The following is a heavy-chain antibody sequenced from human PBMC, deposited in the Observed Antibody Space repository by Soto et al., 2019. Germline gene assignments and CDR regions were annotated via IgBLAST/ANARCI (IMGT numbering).Heavy chain of an antibody. V-gene: IGHV3-23*01. J-gene: IGHJ4*02. CDR3: AKGVAGSSSPFDF. CDR2: ISTSGNSA. CDR1: GFTFSSYA. Sequence: EAQLLESGGGLVQPGGSLRLSCVASGFTFSSYAMSWVRQAPGKGLEWVSGISTSGNSAYYADSVKGRLTISRDSSRNTLVLQMNSLRDDDTALYYWAKGVAGSSSPFDFWGQGTLVTVPS. D-gene: IGHD2-2*01.